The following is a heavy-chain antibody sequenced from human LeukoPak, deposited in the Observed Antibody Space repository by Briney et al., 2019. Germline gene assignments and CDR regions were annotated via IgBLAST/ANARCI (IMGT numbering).Heavy chain of an antibody. J-gene: IGHJ6*02. CDR2: IIPILGIA. D-gene: IGHD2-2*01. Sequence: ASVKVSCKASGGTFSSYAISWVRQAPGQGLEWMGRIIPILGIANYAQKFQGRVTITADKSTSTAYMELSSLRSEDTAVYYCARTVVVSGAYFYYGLDSWGQGTSVTVSS. CDR1: GGTFSSYA. CDR3: ARTVVVSGAYFYYGLDS. V-gene: IGHV1-69*04.